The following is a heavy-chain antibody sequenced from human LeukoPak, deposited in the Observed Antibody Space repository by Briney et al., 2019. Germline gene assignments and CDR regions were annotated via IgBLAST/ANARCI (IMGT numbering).Heavy chain of an antibody. CDR3: AKDGYCSSTSCPPSAYYYMDV. V-gene: IGHV3-23*01. J-gene: IGHJ6*03. CDR2: ISGSGGST. Sequence: GGSLRLSCAASGFTFSSYAMSWVRQAPGKGLEWVSAISGSGGSTYYADSVKGRFTISRDNSKNTLYLQMNSLRAEDTAVYYCAKDGYCSSTSCPPSAYYYMDVWGKGTTVTVSS. D-gene: IGHD2-2*03. CDR1: GFTFSSYA.